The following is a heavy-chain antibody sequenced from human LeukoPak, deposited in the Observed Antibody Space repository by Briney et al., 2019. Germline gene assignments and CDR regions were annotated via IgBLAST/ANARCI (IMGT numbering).Heavy chain of an antibody. CDR1: GFTFNNYA. D-gene: IGHD3-10*01. V-gene: IGHV3-23*01. Sequence: GGSLRLSCAASGFTFNNYAMSWVRQAPGKGLEWVSTISGSADKTYYADSVKGRFIISRDSSKNTLYLQMNSLRVEDTAVYYCAKPYGSGSYHSGGFDSWGQGTLVTVSS. J-gene: IGHJ4*02. CDR2: ISGSADKT. CDR3: AKPYGSGSYHSGGFDS.